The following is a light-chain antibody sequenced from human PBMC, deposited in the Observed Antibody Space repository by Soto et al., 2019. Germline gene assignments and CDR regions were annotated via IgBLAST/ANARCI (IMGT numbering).Light chain of an antibody. V-gene: IGLV2-14*01. J-gene: IGLJ1*01. CDR2: EVT. CDR3: SSYTTNNTLV. CDR1: SSDVADYQY. Sequence: QSALTQPASVSGSPGQSITISCTGTSSDVADYQYVSWYQQHPGKAPKALSAEVTKRPSGVSDRLSGSKSGNTASLTISGLQAEDEADYYCSSYTTNNTLVFGTGTKLTVL.